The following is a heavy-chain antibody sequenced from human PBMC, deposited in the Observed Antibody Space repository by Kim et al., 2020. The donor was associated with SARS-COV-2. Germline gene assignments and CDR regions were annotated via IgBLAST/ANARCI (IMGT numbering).Heavy chain of an antibody. J-gene: IGHJ6*03. CDR3: ARDHGQQLYYYYYYMDV. D-gene: IGHD6-13*01. Sequence: GGSLRLSCAASGFTFSSYAMHWVRQAPGKGLEWVAVISYDGSNKYYADSVKGRFTISRDNSKNTLYLQMNSLRAEDTAVYYCARDHGQQLYYYYYYMDV. CDR2: ISYDGSNK. V-gene: IGHV3-30*04. CDR1: GFTFSSYA.